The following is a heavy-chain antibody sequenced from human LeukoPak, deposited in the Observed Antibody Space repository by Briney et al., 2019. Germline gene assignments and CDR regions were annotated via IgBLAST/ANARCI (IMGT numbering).Heavy chain of an antibody. CDR2: ISSSSSYI. Sequence: RSGGSLRLSCAASGLTFSSYAMSWVRQAPGKGLEWVSSISSSSSYIYYADSVKGRFTISRDNAKNSLYLEMNSLRAEDTAVYYCATARPINSWAIAARPVDYWGQGTLVTVSS. CDR1: GLTFSSYA. D-gene: IGHD6-6*01. V-gene: IGHV3-21*01. CDR3: ATARPINSWAIAARPVDY. J-gene: IGHJ4*02.